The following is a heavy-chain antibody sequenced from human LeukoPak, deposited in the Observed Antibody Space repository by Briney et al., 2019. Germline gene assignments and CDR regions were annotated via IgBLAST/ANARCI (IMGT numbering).Heavy chain of an antibody. Sequence: PGGSLRLSCAASGFTFDDYGMSWVRQAPGKGLEWVSGINWNGGSTGYADSVKGRFTISRDNAKNSLYLQMNSLRAEGTALYYCARERGIVGATTPFDYWGQGTLVTVSS. D-gene: IGHD1-26*01. CDR2: INWNGGST. V-gene: IGHV3-20*04. J-gene: IGHJ4*02. CDR3: ARERGIVGATTPFDY. CDR1: GFTFDDYG.